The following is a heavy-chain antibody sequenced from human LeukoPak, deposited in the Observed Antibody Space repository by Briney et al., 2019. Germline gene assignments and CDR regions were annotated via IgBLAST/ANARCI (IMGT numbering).Heavy chain of an antibody. V-gene: IGHV3-23*01. CDR2: ISGSGGST. Sequence: GGSLRLSCAASGFTFSSYAMSWVRQAPGKGLEWVSAISGSGGSTHYADSVKGRFTISRDNSKNTLYLQMNSLRAEDTAVYYCAKSPLLVAAAGTGNDYWGQGTLVTVSS. CDR1: GFTFSSYA. J-gene: IGHJ4*02. D-gene: IGHD6-13*01. CDR3: AKSPLLVAAAGTGNDY.